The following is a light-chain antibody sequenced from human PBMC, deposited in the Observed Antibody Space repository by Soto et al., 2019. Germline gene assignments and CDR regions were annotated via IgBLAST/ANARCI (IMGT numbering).Light chain of an antibody. CDR3: QQYVNSLT. Sequence: DIVLTQSPGTLSLSPGERGTLSCRASQSISSNYLAWYQQKPGQAPRLLIYGASTRATGIPDRFSGSGSGTDFTLTISRLEPEDFAVYYCQQYVNSLTFGGGTKVQIK. J-gene: IGKJ4*01. CDR2: GAS. V-gene: IGKV3-20*01. CDR1: QSISSNY.